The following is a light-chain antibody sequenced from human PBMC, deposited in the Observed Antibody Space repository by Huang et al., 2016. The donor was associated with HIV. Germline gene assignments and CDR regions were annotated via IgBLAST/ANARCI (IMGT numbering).Light chain of an antibody. J-gene: IGKJ1*01. V-gene: IGKV1-8*01. CDR2: AAS. CDR1: QDINNF. CDR3: QQYYSYRT. Sequence: AIRMTQSPSSLSASTGDRVNITCLASQDINNFLAWYQQKPGKAPNLLIYAASILETVGPSRFSGSGSGTEFNLSISCLQSEDFATYYCQQYYSYRTFGQGTQVEIK.